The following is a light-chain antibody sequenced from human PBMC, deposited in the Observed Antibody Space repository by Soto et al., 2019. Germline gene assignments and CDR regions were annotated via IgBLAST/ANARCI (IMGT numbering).Light chain of an antibody. CDR2: GVS. J-gene: IGKJ5*01. CDR1: QAVDSKF. V-gene: IGKV3-20*01. CDR3: QLYGISVPVT. Sequence: IVLTQSPGTLSLSPGETATLSCRASQAVDSKFLAWYQQNPGQAPRLIMFGVSGRATGVPARLSGGVSGTDFTLTIRSLEPEDFAVYYCQLYGISVPVTFGQGTRLQI.